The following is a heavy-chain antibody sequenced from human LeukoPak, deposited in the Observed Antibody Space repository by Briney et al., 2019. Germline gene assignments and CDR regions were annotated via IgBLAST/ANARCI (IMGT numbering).Heavy chain of an antibody. CDR1: GFTFSGSA. CDR2: IRSKANSYAT. J-gene: IGHJ4*02. D-gene: IGHD6-19*01. Sequence: PGGSLRLSCAASGFTFSGSAMHWVRQASGKGLEWVGRIRSKANSYATAYAASVKGRFTISRDDSKNTAYLQMNSLKTEDTAVYYCAQYSSSGWPQIDYWGQGTLVTVSS. CDR3: AQYSSSGWPQIDY. V-gene: IGHV3-73*01.